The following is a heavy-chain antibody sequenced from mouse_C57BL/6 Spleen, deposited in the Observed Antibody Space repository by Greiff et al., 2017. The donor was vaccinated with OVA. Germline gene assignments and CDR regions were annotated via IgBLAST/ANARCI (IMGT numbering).Heavy chain of an antibody. CDR2: IYPRSGNT. D-gene: IGHD1-1*01. CDR3: ARKAVVADWYFDV. Sequence: VQLQQSGAELARPGASVKLSCKASGYTFTSYGISWVKQRTGQGLEWIGEIYPRSGNTYYNEKFKGKATFTADTSSNTAYMQLSSLTTEDSAIYYCARKAVVADWYFDVWGTGTTVTVSS. V-gene: IGHV1-81*01. CDR1: GYTFTSYG. J-gene: IGHJ1*03.